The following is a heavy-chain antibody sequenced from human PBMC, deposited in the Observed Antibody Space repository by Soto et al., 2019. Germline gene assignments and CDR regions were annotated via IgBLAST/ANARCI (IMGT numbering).Heavy chain of an antibody. V-gene: IGHV1-18*03. CDR1: VYTFTSYG. Sequence: QVQLVQSGAEVKKPGASVKVSCKASVYTFTSYGISWVRQAPGQGLEWMGWINTYSGNTDYARKFQGRVTMTTDTSTSTAYMEMRSLRFDDMAVYYCARAAETRYYGMDVWGQGTTVTVSS. CDR3: ARAAETRYYGMDV. J-gene: IGHJ6*02. CDR2: INTYSGNT.